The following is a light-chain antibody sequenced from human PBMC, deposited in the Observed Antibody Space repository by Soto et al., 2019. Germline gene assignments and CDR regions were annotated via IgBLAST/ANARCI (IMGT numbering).Light chain of an antibody. CDR3: QQYGSSRR. V-gene: IGKV3-20*01. Sequence: EIVLTQSPGTLSLSPGERATLSCRASQSVSSSYLAWYQQKPGQAPRLLIYGASSRATGIPDRFSGSGCGTDFALAISKLEPEDFAVYYCQQYGSSRRFGQGTKVEIK. CDR2: GAS. CDR1: QSVSSSY. J-gene: IGKJ1*01.